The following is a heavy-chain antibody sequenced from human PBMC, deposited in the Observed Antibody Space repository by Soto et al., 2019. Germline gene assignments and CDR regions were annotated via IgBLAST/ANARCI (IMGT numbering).Heavy chain of an antibody. CDR2: ISGSGDNT. D-gene: IGHD3-3*01. J-gene: IGHJ4*01. CDR3: AKWSAITGYGVDILFDY. Sequence: PGGSLRLSCKASGFSFSDYAMTWVRLAPGEGLEWVSGISGSGDNTFYAASVKGRFAISRDNSKNVLYLQMNSLSADDAAVYFCAKWSAITGYGVDILFDYWGLGTLVTVSS. V-gene: IGHV3-23*01. CDR1: GFSFSDYA.